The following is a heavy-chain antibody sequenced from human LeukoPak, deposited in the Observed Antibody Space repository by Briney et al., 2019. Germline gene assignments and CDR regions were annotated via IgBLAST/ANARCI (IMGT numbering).Heavy chain of an antibody. CDR2: FYHSGST. Sequence: PSVTLSLTCTVSGGSISNYHWSWMRQPPGKGLEWIGCFYHSGSTTYNPSLKSRVTTSVDTSKNEFSLKLNSVTAADTAVYYCASTQQWLAFDYWGQGILVTVSS. CDR3: ASTQQWLAFDY. V-gene: IGHV4-59*01. CDR1: GGSISNYH. D-gene: IGHD6-19*01. J-gene: IGHJ4*02.